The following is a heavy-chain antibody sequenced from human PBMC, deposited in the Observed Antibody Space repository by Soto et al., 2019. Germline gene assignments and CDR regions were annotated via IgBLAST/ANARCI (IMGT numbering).Heavy chain of an antibody. CDR1: GFRFSDYA. D-gene: IGHD2-15*01. CDR2: ITGSGADT. V-gene: IGHV3-23*01. Sequence: PGGSLRLSCAVSGFRFSDYAMAWVRQAPGKGLEYVSSITGSGADTYYAQSVRGRFTIYRDNFRDTLYVQMNSLRAEDTAMYYCAECGASNTCIPTGFDPWGPGTLVTVSS. CDR3: AECGASNTCIPTGFDP. J-gene: IGHJ5*02.